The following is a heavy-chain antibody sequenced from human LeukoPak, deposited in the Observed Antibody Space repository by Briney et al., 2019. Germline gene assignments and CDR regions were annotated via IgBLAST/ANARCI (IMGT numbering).Heavy chain of an antibody. CDR2: ISGGGGTT. CDR3: AKASTLGELNRPFDY. Sequence: GGSLRLSCAASGFTFSSDAMSWVRQAPGKGLEWVSVISGGGGTTYYSDSVKGRFTISRDNSKNTLYLQMNSLRAEDTAVYYCAKASTLGELNRPFDYWGQGTLVTVSS. V-gene: IGHV3-23*01. J-gene: IGHJ4*02. CDR1: GFTFSSDA. D-gene: IGHD3-10*01.